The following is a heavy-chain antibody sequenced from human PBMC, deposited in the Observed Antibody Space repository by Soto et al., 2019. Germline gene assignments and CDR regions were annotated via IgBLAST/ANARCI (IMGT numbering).Heavy chain of an antibody. J-gene: IGHJ4*02. CDR3: ATGSGWYSPDY. Sequence: PGESLRHSCAASGLTFSSNWMHWVRQGPGKGLVWVSRIDNDGSSRDYADSVKGRFTISRDNAKNTLYLEMSSLRAEDTAVYYCATGSGWYSPDYWGQGT. CDR2: IDNDGSSR. CDR1: GLTFSSNW. D-gene: IGHD6-19*01. V-gene: IGHV3-74*01.